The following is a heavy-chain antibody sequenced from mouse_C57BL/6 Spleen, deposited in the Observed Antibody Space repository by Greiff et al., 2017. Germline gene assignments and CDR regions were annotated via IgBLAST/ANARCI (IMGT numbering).Heavy chain of an antibody. CDR2: INPSNGGT. J-gene: IGHJ3*01. V-gene: IGHV1-53*01. Sequence: QVQLQQPGTELVKPGASVKLSCKASGYTFTSYWMHWVKQRPGQGLEWIGNINPSNGGTNYNEKFQSKATLTVDKSSSTAYMQLSSLTSEDSAVYYCARVGYDYDGFFAYWGQGTLVTVSA. CDR1: GYTFTSYW. CDR3: ARVGYDYDGFFAY. D-gene: IGHD2-4*01.